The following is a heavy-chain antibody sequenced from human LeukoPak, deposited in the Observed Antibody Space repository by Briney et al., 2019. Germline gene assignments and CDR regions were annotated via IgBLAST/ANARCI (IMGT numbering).Heavy chain of an antibody. Sequence: SETLSLTCTVSGGSISSYYWSWIRQPAGKGLEWIGRIYTSGSTNYNPSLKSRVTMSVDTSKNQFSLKLSSVTAADTAVYYCAKDHSSGWPYCFPYWGQGTLVTVSS. D-gene: IGHD6-19*01. V-gene: IGHV4-4*07. CDR3: AKDHSSGWPYCFPY. CDR1: GGSISSYY. CDR2: IYTSGST. J-gene: IGHJ4*02.